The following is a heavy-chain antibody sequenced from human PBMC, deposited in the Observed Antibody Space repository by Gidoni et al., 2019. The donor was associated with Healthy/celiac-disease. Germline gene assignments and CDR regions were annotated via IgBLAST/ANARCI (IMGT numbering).Heavy chain of an antibody. CDR3: ANDMRATATYDAFDI. D-gene: IGHD1-26*01. CDR2: ISGSRGST. Sequence: EVQLLECGGGVVQPGGSLRLSCAAAGCTLSSYAMSWVRQAPGKWLEWVSAISGSRGSTYYADSVKGRFTISRDNSKNTLYLQMNSLRAEDTAVYYCANDMRATATYDAFDIWGQGTMVTVSS. J-gene: IGHJ3*02. V-gene: IGHV3-23*01. CDR1: GCTLSSYA.